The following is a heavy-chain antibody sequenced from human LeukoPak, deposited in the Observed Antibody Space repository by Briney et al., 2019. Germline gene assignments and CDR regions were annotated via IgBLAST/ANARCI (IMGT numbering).Heavy chain of an antibody. CDR3: ARRYGSGNYSPFL. V-gene: IGHV4-4*08. D-gene: IGHD3-10*01. J-gene: IGHJ4*02. CDR2: ISPGGNT. CDR1: PGSITNYY. Sequence: SETLSLTCTVSPGSITNYYYNWIRQPPGKRLEWIGYISPGGNTNYNPSLESRVTISVDTSKNQVSLKLISGTAADTAIYYCARRYGSGNYSPFLWGQGTLVTVSS.